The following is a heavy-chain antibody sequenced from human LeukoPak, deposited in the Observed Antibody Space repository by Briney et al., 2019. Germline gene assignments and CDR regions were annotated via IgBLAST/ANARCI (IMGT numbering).Heavy chain of an antibody. J-gene: IGHJ6*04. V-gene: IGHV4-38-2*01. Sequence: SETLSLTCAVSGYSISSGYYWGWIRQPPGKGLEWIGSIYHSGSTNYNPSLKSRVTISVDTSKNQFSLKLSSVTAAATAVYYCAGGGEDIVLMVYAATRDVDVWGKGTTVTVSS. CDR2: IYHSGST. CDR1: GYSISSGYY. D-gene: IGHD2-8*01. CDR3: AGGGEDIVLMVYAATRDVDV.